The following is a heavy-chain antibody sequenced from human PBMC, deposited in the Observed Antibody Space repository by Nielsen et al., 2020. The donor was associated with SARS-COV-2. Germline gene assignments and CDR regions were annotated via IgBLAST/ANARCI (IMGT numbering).Heavy chain of an antibody. CDR2: IYPGDSDT. J-gene: IGHJ4*02. Sequence: GESLKISCKGSGYSFTSYWIGWVRQMPGKGLEWMGIIYPGDSDTRYSPSFQGQVTISADKSISTAYLQWSSLKASDTAMYYCARRHNFWSGYYPPPTDPYFDYWGQGTLVTVSS. D-gene: IGHD3-3*01. CDR1: GYSFTSYW. CDR3: ARRHNFWSGYYPPPTDPYFDY. V-gene: IGHV5-51*01.